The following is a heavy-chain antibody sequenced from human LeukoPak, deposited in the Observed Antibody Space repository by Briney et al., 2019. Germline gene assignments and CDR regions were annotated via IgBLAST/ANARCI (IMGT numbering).Heavy chain of an antibody. D-gene: IGHD3-22*01. J-gene: IGHJ1*01. Sequence: SVKVSCKASGGTFSSYAISWVRQAPGQGLEWMGGIIPIFGTANYAEKFQGRVTITADESTSTAYMELSSLRSEDTAVYYCARNYYDSSGYYYVNFQHWGQGTLVTVSS. CDR3: ARNYYDSSGYYYVNFQH. CDR2: IIPIFGTA. CDR1: GGTFSSYA. V-gene: IGHV1-69*13.